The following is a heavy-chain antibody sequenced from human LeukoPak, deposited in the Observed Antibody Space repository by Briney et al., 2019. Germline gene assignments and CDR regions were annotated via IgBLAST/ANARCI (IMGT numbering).Heavy chain of an antibody. CDR1: GGSFSGYY. Sequence: SETLSLTCAVYGGSFSGYYWSWIRQPPGKGLEWIGEINHSGSTNYNPSLKSRVTMSVDTSKNQFSLKLTSVTAADTAVYYCASGSFYDSGGYFYYWGQGTPVTVSS. V-gene: IGHV4-34*01. CDR2: INHSGST. CDR3: ASGSFYDSGGYFYY. D-gene: IGHD3-22*01. J-gene: IGHJ4*02.